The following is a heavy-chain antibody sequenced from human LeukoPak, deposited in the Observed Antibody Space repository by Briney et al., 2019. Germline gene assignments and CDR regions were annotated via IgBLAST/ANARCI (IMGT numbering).Heavy chain of an antibody. V-gene: IGHV4-61*02. Sequence: SETLSLTCTVSGGSISSGSYYWSWIRQPAGKGLEWIGRIYTSGSTNYNPSLKSRVTISVDTSKNQFSLKLSSVTAADTAVYYCASHDFWSGNNDYWGQGTLVTVSS. J-gene: IGHJ4*02. CDR3: ASHDFWSGNNDY. D-gene: IGHD3-3*01. CDR1: GGSISSGSYY. CDR2: IYTSGST.